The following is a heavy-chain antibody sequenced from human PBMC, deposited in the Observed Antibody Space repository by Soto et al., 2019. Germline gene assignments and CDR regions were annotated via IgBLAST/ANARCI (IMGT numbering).Heavy chain of an antibody. CDR3: ARSGYWYYYDSSGYSYGMDV. CDR1: GYSFTSYW. Sequence: GESLKIYCKGSGYSFTSYWIGWVRQMPGKGLEWMGIIYPGDSDTRYSPSFQGQVTISADKSISTAYLQWSSLKASDTAMYYCARSGYWYYYDSSGYSYGMDVWGQGTTVTVSS. V-gene: IGHV5-51*01. CDR2: IYPGDSDT. J-gene: IGHJ6*02. D-gene: IGHD3-22*01.